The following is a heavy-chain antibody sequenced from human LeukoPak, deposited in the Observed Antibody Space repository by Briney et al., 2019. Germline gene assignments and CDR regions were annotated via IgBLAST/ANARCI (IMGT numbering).Heavy chain of an antibody. J-gene: IGHJ5*02. V-gene: IGHV1-2*02. CDR1: GYTFTGYY. Sequence: ASVKVSCKASGYTFTGYYMHWVRQAPGQGLEWMGWINPNSGGTNYAQKFQGRVTMTRDTSISTAYMELSRLRSGDTAVYYCARSRPPMTRAFFDPWGQGTLVTVSS. CDR2: INPNSGGT. CDR3: ARSRPPMTRAFFDP.